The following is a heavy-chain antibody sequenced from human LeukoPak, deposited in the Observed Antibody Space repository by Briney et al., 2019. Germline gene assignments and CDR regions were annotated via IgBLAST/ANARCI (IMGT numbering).Heavy chain of an antibody. CDR1: GGSFSGYY. J-gene: IGHJ4*02. CDR2: INHSGST. CDR3: ARVETYGAVGY. Sequence: SETLSLTCAVYGGSFSGYYWSWLRQPPGKGLEWIGEINHSGSTNYNPSLKSRVTISVDTSKNQFSLKLSSVTAAETAVYYCARVETYGAVGYWGQGTLVTVSS. D-gene: IGHD1-1*01. V-gene: IGHV4-34*01.